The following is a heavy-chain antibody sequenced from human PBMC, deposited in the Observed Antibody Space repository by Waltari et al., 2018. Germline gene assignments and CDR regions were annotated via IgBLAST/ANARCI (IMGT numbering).Heavy chain of an antibody. CDR3: ATQNWFDP. V-gene: IGHV5-51*01. CDR1: GYSFTSYW. J-gene: IGHJ5*02. CDR2: IIPVDSDT. Sequence: EVQLVQSGAEVKKPGESLKISCKGSGYSFTSYWIGWVRQMPGKGLEWIRIIIPVDSDTRDSPSFQGQVHITSDKSISTAYLQWSSLKASDTAMYYCATQNWFDPWGQGTLVTVSS.